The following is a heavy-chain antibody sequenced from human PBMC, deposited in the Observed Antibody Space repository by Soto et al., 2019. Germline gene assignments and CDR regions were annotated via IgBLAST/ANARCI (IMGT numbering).Heavy chain of an antibody. J-gene: IGHJ4*02. Sequence: QVQLQESGPGVVKPSGTLSLTCAVSGGSVSSDYWWSWVRLPPGKGLEWIGEIYHSGRTNYNPSLKSRVTISLDKSKNQLSLVLNSVTAADTAVYYCARDRPSYGRNCDYGGQGTLVTVSS. CDR2: IYHSGRT. D-gene: IGHD1-26*01. CDR1: GGSVSSDYW. CDR3: ARDRPSYGRNCDY. V-gene: IGHV4-4*02.